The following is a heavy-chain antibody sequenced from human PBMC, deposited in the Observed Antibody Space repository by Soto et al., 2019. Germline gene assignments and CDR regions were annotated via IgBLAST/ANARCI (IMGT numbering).Heavy chain of an antibody. D-gene: IGHD6-19*01. Sequence: SENLSLTCSVSGGSTSGSYWSWIRQSPGKGLEWLGYVYYTGSTNYSPSLRSRVSISVDTSKNEFSLRLSSVTAADTAVYFCARSVAVPGAHIDYWGQGTQVTVSS. V-gene: IGHV4-59*01. J-gene: IGHJ4*02. CDR2: VYYTGST. CDR3: ARSVAVPGAHIDY. CDR1: GGSTSGSY.